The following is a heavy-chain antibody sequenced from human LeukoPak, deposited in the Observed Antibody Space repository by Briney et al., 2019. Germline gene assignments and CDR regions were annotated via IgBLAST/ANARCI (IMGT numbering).Heavy chain of an antibody. Sequence: GASVKVSCKASGYTFTGYYMHWVRQAPGQGLEWVGWINPNSGGTNYAQKFQGRVTMTRDRSISTAFMELRSLRSDDTAVYYCARAVAAAGTTYNWFDPWGQGTLVTVSS. CDR3: ARAVAAAGTTYNWFDP. V-gene: IGHV1-2*02. CDR2: INPNSGGT. D-gene: IGHD6-13*01. CDR1: GYTFTGYY. J-gene: IGHJ5*02.